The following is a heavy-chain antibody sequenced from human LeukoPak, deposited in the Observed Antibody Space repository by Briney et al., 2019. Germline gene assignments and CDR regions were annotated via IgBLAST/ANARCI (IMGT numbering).Heavy chain of an antibody. CDR3: ARDRGWYDY. Sequence: GGSLRLSCAASGFTFSTYGMIWVRQAPGKGLEGVANINQDGSEKYYVDSVRGRFTISRENAKRSMYLHMNSLRAEDTAVYYCARDRGWYDYWGHGTLVTVSS. V-gene: IGHV3-7*05. CDR1: GFTFSTYG. J-gene: IGHJ5*01. CDR2: INQDGSEK.